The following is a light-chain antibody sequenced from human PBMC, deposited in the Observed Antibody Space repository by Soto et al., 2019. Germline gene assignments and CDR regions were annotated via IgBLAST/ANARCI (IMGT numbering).Light chain of an antibody. CDR1: ETVRSNY. J-gene: IGKJ1*01. CDR3: QQLGT. V-gene: IGKV3-20*01. Sequence: IVLTQSPGTLSLSPGERAALSCRASETVRSNYLAWYQQKPGQAPRLLIYGASNRATGFPDRFSGSGSGTAFTLTISRLEPDDFAVYYCQQLGTFGQGTKVETK. CDR2: GAS.